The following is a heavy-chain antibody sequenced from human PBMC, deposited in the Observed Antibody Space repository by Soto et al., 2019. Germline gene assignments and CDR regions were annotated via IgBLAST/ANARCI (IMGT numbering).Heavy chain of an antibody. Sequence: SETLSLACTFSGGSVISGSYYWSWIRQPPGKGLEWIGYIYYSGSTNYNPSLKSRVTISVDTSKNQFSLKLSSVTAADTAVYYCARELSGSYYYGMDVWGQGTTVTVSS. CDR2: IYYSGST. CDR1: GGSVISGSYY. V-gene: IGHV4-61*01. D-gene: IGHD1-26*01. CDR3: ARELSGSYYYGMDV. J-gene: IGHJ6*02.